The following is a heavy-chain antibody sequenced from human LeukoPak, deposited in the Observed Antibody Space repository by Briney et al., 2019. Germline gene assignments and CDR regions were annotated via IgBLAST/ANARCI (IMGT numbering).Heavy chain of an antibody. CDR2: ISSSGGNT. J-gene: IGHJ4*02. CDR3: AKSGVGGLRGGYFDC. V-gene: IGHV3-23*01. Sequence: PGGSLRLSCAASGFTFSRDAMSWVRQAPGKGLEWVSGISSSGGNTFYADSVKGRFTFSRDNSKNTLYLQMNSQRAEDTAVYYCAKSGVGGLRGGYFDCWGQGTLVTVSS. D-gene: IGHD4-17*01. CDR1: GFTFSRDA.